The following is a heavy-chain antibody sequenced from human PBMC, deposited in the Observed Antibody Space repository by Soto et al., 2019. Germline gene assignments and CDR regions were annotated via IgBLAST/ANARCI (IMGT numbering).Heavy chain of an antibody. J-gene: IGHJ4*02. CDR3: AREPDYDFWGGYYSFQLSTQYFDY. V-gene: IGHV1-46*01. Sequence: GASVKVSCKASGYTFTSYYMHWVRQAPGQGLEWMGIINPSGGSTSYVQKFQGRVTRTRDTSTSTVYMELSSLRSEDTAVYYCAREPDYDFWGGYYSFQLSTQYFDYWGQGTPVTSPQ. CDR2: INPSGGST. CDR1: GYTFTSYY. D-gene: IGHD3-3*01.